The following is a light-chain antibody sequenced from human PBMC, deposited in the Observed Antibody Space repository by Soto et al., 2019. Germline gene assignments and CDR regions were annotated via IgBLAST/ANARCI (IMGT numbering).Light chain of an antibody. Sequence: QSALTQPASVSGSPGQSIAISCTGTSSDVGGYDYVSWYQQHPDKAPKLMIYEVTKRPSGVSNRFSGSKSGNTASLTISGLPPEDGGYFYLRLQSSGNTRVFGSGTKVTVL. V-gene: IGLV2-14*01. CDR1: SSDVGGYDY. CDR3: RLQSSGNTRV. J-gene: IGLJ1*01. CDR2: EVT.